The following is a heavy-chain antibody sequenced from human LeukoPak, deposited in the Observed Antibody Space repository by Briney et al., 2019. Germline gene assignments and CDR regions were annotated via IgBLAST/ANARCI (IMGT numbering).Heavy chain of an antibody. J-gene: IGHJ6*02. CDR2: IWFDGSNK. CDR3: ARDLPLGTVTGYYHPYGMDV. D-gene: IGHD3-9*01. CDR1: GLTFNSYA. Sequence: PGRSLRLSCVASGLTFNSYAMHWVRQAPGKGLEWVAIIWFDGSNKYYADSVKGRFSISRDNSKNTLYLQMDSLRAEDTAVYYCARDLPLGTVTGYYHPYGMDVWGQGTTVTVSS. V-gene: IGHV3-33*01.